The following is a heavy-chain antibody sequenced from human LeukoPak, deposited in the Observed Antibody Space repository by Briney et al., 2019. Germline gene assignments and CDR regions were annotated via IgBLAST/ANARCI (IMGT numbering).Heavy chain of an antibody. J-gene: IGHJ4*02. V-gene: IGHV3-66*01. Sequence: GGSLRLSCAASGFTVSSNYMSWVRQAPGKGLEWVSVIYSGGSTYYADSVKGRFTISIDNSKNTLYLQMNSLRVDDTAVYYCARERINCRGDCYDYWGQGTLVTVSS. CDR2: IYSGGST. CDR1: GFTVSSNY. D-gene: IGHD2-15*01. CDR3: ARERINCRGDCYDY.